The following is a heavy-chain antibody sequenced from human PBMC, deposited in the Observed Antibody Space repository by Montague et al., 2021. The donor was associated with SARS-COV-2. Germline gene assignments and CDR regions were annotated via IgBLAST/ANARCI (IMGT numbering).Heavy chain of an antibody. CDR2: IFNSGST. D-gene: IGHD6-13*01. Sequence: SETLSLTCTVSGGSISSYYWSWIRQPPGKGLEWIGYIFNSGSTNYNPSLKSRVTISVDTSKNQLSLRLRSVTAADTAVYYCVRVGVSNWYSFFDYWGQGTRVTVSS. CDR1: GGSISSYY. J-gene: IGHJ4*02. CDR3: VRVGVSNWYSFFDY. V-gene: IGHV4-59*01.